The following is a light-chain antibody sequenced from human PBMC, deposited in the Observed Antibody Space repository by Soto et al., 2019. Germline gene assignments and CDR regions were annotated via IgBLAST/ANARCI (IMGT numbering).Light chain of an antibody. CDR1: QGISSY. CDR3: QQLNSYPPF. J-gene: IGKJ4*01. Sequence: DIQLTQSPSFLSASVGDRVTITCRASQGISSYLAWYQQKPGKAPKLLIYAASTLQSGVPSRFSGSGSGTEFTLTISSLQPEDFATQYCQQLNSYPPFFGGGTKVEIK. CDR2: AAS. V-gene: IGKV1-9*01.